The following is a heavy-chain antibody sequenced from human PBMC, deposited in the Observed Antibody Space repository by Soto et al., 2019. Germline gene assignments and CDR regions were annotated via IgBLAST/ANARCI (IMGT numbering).Heavy chain of an antibody. CDR1: GYTFTKYD. CDR2: VNPISGNT. V-gene: IGHV1-8*03. Sequence: QEQLEQSGAEVKKPGASVKVSCKASGYTFTKYDFNWVRQATGQGPEWMGWVNPISGNTETAQNFRGRVSLTMNTSTNTAVMELRSLRSGDTAIYYCATSRINMIRGVFYYGLDVWGRGITVTVSS. J-gene: IGHJ6*02. CDR3: ATSRINMIRGVFYYGLDV. D-gene: IGHD3-10*01.